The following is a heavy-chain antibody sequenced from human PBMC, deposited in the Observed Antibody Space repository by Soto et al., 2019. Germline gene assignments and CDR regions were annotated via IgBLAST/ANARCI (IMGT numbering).Heavy chain of an antibody. CDR3: AKDTGMVRGVILKPFDY. CDR1: GFTFSTYG. CDR2: ISNDGTYK. V-gene: IGHV3-30*18. Sequence: QTGGSLRLSXVASGFTFSTYGVHWVRQAPGKGLEWVAVISNDGTYKYYADSVKGRFTISRDNSKNTLHLQMNSLRVEDTAVYYCAKDTGMVRGVILKPFDYWGQGTLVTISS. D-gene: IGHD3-10*01. J-gene: IGHJ4*02.